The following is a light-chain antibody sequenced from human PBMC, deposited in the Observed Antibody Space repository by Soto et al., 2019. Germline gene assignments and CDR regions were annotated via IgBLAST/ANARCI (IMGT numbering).Light chain of an antibody. J-gene: IGKJ3*01. CDR3: QKYNSVPL. V-gene: IGKV1-27*01. CDR2: AAS. CDR1: QGINNY. Sequence: DIQMTQSPSSLSASVGDRVTITCRASQGINNYVAWYQQKPGKAPKLLIDAASTLQSGVPSRFSGSGSGTDFTLTISSPQPEDVATYSCQKYNSVPLFGPGTRVDIK.